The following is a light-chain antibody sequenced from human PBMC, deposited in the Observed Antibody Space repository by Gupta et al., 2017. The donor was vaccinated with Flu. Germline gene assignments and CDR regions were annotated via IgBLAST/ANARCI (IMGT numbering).Light chain of an antibody. Sequence: PVQTASITGSGDKLGDKYAWWYKQKPGLSPVLVIEQDSKRPSGIHERVAGDNSGTTATTTISGNQAMDEAYYYCQEWDRSTANVFGTGTKVTVL. CDR1: KLGDKY. J-gene: IGLJ1*01. CDR3: QEWDRSTANV. V-gene: IGLV3-1*01. CDR2: QDS.